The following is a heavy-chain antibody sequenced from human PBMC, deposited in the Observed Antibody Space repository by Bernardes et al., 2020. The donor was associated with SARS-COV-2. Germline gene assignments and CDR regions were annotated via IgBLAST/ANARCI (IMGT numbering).Heavy chain of an antibody. D-gene: IGHD3-10*01. CDR2: ISGSGGST. V-gene: IGHV3-23*01. CDR1: GFTFSSYA. Sequence: GGSLRLSCAASGFTFSSYAMNWVRQAPGKGLEWVSAISGSGGSTYYADSVKGRFTISRDNSKNTLYLQVNSLRAEDTAVYYCAKGFLPSGSGSYEYLNWFDPWGQGTLVTVSS. CDR3: AKGFLPSGSGSYEYLNWFDP. J-gene: IGHJ5*02.